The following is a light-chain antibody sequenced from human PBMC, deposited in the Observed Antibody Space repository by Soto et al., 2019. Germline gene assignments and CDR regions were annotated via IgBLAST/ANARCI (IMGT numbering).Light chain of an antibody. Sequence: DIVMTQSPLSLPVTPGEPASISGRSSQSLLHSNGYNYLDWYLQKPGQSPQLLIYLGSNRASGVPARFSGSGSGTDFTLKISRVEAEDVGVYYCMQALQTPVTFGQGTKVEIK. CDR3: MQALQTPVT. CDR1: QSLLHSNGYNY. V-gene: IGKV2-28*01. CDR2: LGS. J-gene: IGKJ1*01.